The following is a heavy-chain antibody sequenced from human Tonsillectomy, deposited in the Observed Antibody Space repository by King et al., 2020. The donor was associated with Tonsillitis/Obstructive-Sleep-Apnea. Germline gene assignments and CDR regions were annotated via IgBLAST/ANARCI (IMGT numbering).Heavy chain of an antibody. J-gene: IGHJ4*02. CDR1: GFSLSTSGVG. CDR2: FFGMMIG. CDR3: AHGILQSTFDY. Sequence: TLKESGPTLVKPTQTLTLTCTFSGFSLSTSGVGVGWSVSPQERPWSGLPSFFGMMIGATAHLKSRLTITKDTSKNQVVLTMTNMDPVDTATYFCAHGILQSTFDYWGQGTLVTVSS. D-gene: IGHD4-11*01. V-gene: IGHV2-5*02.